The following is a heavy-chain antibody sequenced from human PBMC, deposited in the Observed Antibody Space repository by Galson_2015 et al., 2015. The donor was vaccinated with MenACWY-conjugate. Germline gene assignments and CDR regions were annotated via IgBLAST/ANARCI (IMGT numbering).Heavy chain of an antibody. CDR2: INPGDSNT. CDR1: GYSFSTYW. V-gene: IGHV5-51*01. J-gene: IGHJ6*02. CDR3: ARHPPGGRGMDV. Sequence: QSGAEVKKPGESLKISCKGTGYSFSTYWIGWVRQMPGKGLEWMGLINPGDSNTRYSPSFQGQVAISADKSISTAYLQWSSLKASDTAMYYCARHPPGGRGMDVWGQGTTVTASS. D-gene: IGHD1-26*01.